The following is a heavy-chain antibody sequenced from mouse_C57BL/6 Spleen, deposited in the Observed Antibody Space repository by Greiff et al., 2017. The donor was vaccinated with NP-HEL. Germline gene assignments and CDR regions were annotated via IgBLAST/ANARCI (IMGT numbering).Heavy chain of an antibody. V-gene: IGHV5-4*03. CDR1: GFTFSSYA. CDR3: ARVITTVYFDY. J-gene: IGHJ2*01. D-gene: IGHD1-1*01. Sequence: EVKLMESGGGLVKPGGSLKLSCAASGFTFSSYAMSRVRQTPEKRLEWVATISDGGSYTYYPDNVKGRFTISRDNAKNNLYLQMSHLKSEDTAMYYCARVITTVYFDYWGQGTTLTVSS. CDR2: ISDGGSYT.